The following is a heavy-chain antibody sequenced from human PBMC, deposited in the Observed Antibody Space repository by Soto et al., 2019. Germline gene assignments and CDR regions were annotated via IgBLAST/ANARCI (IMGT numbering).Heavy chain of an antibody. V-gene: IGHV3-53*01. Sequence: PGGSLRLSCAASGFSVSSNYMSWVRQAPGKGLEWVSVIYSGGTTYYADSVKGRFTISRDNSKNTLYLHMSSLRAEDTAVYYCAREPGSSGGDYWGQGTLVTVSS. CDR3: AREPGSSGGDY. CDR1: GFSVSSNY. D-gene: IGHD6-6*01. CDR2: IYSGGTT. J-gene: IGHJ4*02.